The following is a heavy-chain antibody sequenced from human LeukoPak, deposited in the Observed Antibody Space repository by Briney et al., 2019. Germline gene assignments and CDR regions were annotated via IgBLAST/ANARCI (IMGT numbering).Heavy chain of an antibody. V-gene: IGHV3-7*03. Sequence: GGSLRLSCAASGFMFSSNWMSWVRLAPGKGLEWVANIKEDGTETYYVDSVKGRFTISRDNAKNSLYLQMNSLRVEDTAVYYCAKEGRGLQTYWGQGTLVTVSS. J-gene: IGHJ4*02. CDR3: AKEGRGLQTY. D-gene: IGHD5-24*01. CDR1: GFMFSSNW. CDR2: IKEDGTET.